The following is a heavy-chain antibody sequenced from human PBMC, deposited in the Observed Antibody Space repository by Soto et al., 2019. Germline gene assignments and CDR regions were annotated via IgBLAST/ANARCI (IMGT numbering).Heavy chain of an antibody. CDR3: ARDWPRAILNFDY. V-gene: IGHV3-21*01. Sequence: GGSLRLSCAASGFTFSSYSMNWVRQAPGKGLEWVSSISSSSSYIYYADSVKGRFTISRDNAKNSLYLQMNSLRAEDTAVYYCARDWPRAILNFDYWGQGTLVTVSS. CDR2: ISSSSSYI. CDR1: GFTFSSYS. D-gene: IGHD2-2*02. J-gene: IGHJ4*02.